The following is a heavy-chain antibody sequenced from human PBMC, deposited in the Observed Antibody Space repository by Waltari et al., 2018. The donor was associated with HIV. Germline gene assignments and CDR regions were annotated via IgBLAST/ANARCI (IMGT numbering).Heavy chain of an antibody. CDR1: GFPFTSHW. V-gene: IGHV3-7*01. J-gene: IGHJ6*02. Sequence: MQLVESGGGWVRRGGSLRFSCTGYGFPFTSHWVSWVRQAPGKALEWVANIKDDGNEKDYVNSVRGRFTISRDNANNSLYLEMNRLRDEDTAVYYCVRENDFGTIFFNYYYAMDVWGQGTSVTVSS. CDR2: IKDDGNEK. D-gene: IGHD3-3*01. CDR3: VRENDFGTIFFNYYYAMDV.